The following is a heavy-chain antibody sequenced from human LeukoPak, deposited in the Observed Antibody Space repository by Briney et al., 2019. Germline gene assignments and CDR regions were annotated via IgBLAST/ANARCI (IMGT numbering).Heavy chain of an antibody. CDR3: ARVGKGEDFDY. Sequence: GGSLRLSCVAPGFTFGSYWMHWVRQAPGKGLVWVSRINSDGSSTSYADSVKGRFTISRDDAKNTVYLQMNSLRDEDTAVYYCARVGKGEDFDYWGQGTLVTVSS. D-gene: IGHD3-16*01. CDR2: INSDGSST. V-gene: IGHV3-74*01. CDR1: GFTFGSYW. J-gene: IGHJ4*02.